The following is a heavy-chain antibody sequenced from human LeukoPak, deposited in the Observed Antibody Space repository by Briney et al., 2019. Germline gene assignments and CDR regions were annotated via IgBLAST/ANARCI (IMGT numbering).Heavy chain of an antibody. CDR1: GFTFSSYG. J-gene: IGHJ4*02. CDR2: IWYDGSNK. D-gene: IGHD3-10*01. Sequence: GSLRLSCAASGFTFSSYGMHWVRQAPGKGLEWVAVIWYDGSNKYYADSVKGRFTISRDNSKNTLYLQMNSLRAEDTAVYYCAKDPGFGPPTYFDYWGQGTLVTVSS. V-gene: IGHV3-30*02. CDR3: AKDPGFGPPTYFDY.